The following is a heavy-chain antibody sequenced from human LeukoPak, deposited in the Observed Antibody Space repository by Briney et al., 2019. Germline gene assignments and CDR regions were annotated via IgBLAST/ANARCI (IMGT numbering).Heavy chain of an antibody. CDR1: GYSFSSYW. Sequence: GESLKISCQGSGYSFSSYWIAWVRQMPGKGLEWMGVIYPSDSHTTYSPSFQGQVTISADKSISTAYLQWSSLKASDTAMYYCARGTRDSAMVDYWGQGTLVTVSS. D-gene: IGHD5-18*01. CDR2: IYPSDSHT. J-gene: IGHJ4*02. V-gene: IGHV5-51*01. CDR3: ARGTRDSAMVDY.